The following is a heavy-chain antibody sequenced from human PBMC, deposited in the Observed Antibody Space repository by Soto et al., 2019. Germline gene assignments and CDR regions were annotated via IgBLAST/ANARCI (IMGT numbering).Heavy chain of an antibody. V-gene: IGHV1-2*02. Sequence: GSSVKVSCKASGCSFTDYYLHWVRQAPGQGLEWVGWINPNSGGTDYAQKYQGRITMTRDTSLSTAYMELSRLISDDTAVYYCTRASAVAGSSSNFLPKQYWG. D-gene: IGHD6-19*01. CDR3: TRASAVAGSSSNFLPKQY. CDR2: INPNSGGT. J-gene: IGHJ1*01. CDR1: GCSFTDYY.